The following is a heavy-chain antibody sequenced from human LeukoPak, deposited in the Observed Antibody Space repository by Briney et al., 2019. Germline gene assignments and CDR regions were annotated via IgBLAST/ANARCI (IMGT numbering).Heavy chain of an antibody. CDR1: GGSFSGYY. D-gene: IGHD5-18*01. V-gene: IGHV4-34*01. CDR3: VSRRGYTYGYSFGA. Sequence: PSETLSLTCAVYGGSFSGYYWSWIRQPPGKGLEWIGEINHSGSTNYNPSLKSRVTISVDTSKNQFSLRLSSVTAADTAVYYCVSRRGYTYGYSFGAWSQGTLVTVSA. J-gene: IGHJ5*02. CDR2: INHSGST.